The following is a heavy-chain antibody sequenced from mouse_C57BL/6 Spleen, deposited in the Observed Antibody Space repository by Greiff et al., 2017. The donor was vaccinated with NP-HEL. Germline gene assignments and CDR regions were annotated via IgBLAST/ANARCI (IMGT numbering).Heavy chain of an antibody. CDR2: IYPGSGNT. CDR1: GYTFTDYY. CDR3: ARRLWDY. J-gene: IGHJ2*01. D-gene: IGHD6-2*01. Sequence: VQLQQSGAELVRPGASVKLSCKASGYTFTDYYINWVKQRPGQGLEWIARIYPGSGNTYYNEKFKGKATLTAEKSSSTAYMQLSSLTSEDSAVYFCARRLWDYWGQGTTLTVSS. V-gene: IGHV1-76*01.